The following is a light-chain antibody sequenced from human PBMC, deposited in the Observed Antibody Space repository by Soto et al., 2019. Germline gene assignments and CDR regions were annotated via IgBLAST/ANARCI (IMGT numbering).Light chain of an antibody. J-gene: IGKJ1*01. CDR2: GAS. CDR1: QSVNRN. CDR3: QQYYNWRT. V-gene: IGKV3-15*01. Sequence: EIVMTQSPATLSVSPGERATLSCRASQSVNRNIAWSQQKPGQAPRLLIYGASTRATGVSARFSGSGSGTEFTLTISSLQSEDFAVYYCQQYYNWRTFGQGTNVEIK.